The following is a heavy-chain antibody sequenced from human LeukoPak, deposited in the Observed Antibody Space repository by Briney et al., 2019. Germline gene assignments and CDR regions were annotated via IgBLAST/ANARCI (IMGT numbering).Heavy chain of an antibody. J-gene: IGHJ4*02. D-gene: IGHD6-13*01. CDR2: ISYDGSNK. V-gene: IGHV3-30*18. Sequence: GRSLRLSCAASGFTFSSYGVHWVRQAPGKGLEWVAVISYDGSNKYYADSVKGRFTISRDNSKNTLYLQMNSLRAEDTAVYYCAKDRDSSSWYFVFDYWGQGTLVTVSS. CDR1: GFTFSSYG. CDR3: AKDRDSSSWYFVFDY.